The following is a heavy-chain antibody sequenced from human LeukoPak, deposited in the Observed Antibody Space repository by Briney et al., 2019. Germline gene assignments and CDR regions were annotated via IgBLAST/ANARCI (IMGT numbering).Heavy chain of an antibody. D-gene: IGHD3-10*01. Sequence: PGGSLRLSCAASGFTVSSNYMSWVRQAPGKGLEWVSVIYSGGSTYYADSVKGRFTISRDNSKNTLYLQMNSLRAEDTAVYYCARDKRFANKGAFDIWGQGTMVTVPS. CDR3: ARDKRFANKGAFDI. CDR2: IYSGGST. J-gene: IGHJ3*02. CDR1: GFTVSSNY. V-gene: IGHV3-53*01.